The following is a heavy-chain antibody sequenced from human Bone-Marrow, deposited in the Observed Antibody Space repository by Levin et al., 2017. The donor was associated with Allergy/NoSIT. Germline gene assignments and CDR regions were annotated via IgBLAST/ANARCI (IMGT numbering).Heavy chain of an antibody. CDR2: INHNATIT. V-gene: IGHV3-48*03. CDR1: GFTFRNYE. CDR3: TSAY. D-gene: IGHD3-10*01. J-gene: IGHJ4*02. Sequence: GGSLRLSCATSGFTFRNYEFNWVRQAPGEGLEWVAYINHNATITYYADSVRGRFTISRDNAKESLYLQMSSLRPEDTAVYYCTSAYWGQGALVTVSS.